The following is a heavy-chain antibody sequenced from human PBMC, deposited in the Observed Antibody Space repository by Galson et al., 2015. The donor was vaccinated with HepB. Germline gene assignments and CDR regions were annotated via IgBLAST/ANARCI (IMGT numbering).Heavy chain of an antibody. V-gene: IGHV4-34*01. CDR1: GGSFSGYY. J-gene: IGHJ4*02. D-gene: IGHD6-19*01. Sequence: SEPLSLTCAVYGGSFSGYYWSWIRQPPGKGLEWIGEINHSGSTNYNPSLKSRVTISVDTSKNQFSLKLSSVTAADTAVYYCASDPIAVAGTYDYWGQGTLVTVSS. CDR2: INHSGST. CDR3: ASDPIAVAGTYDY.